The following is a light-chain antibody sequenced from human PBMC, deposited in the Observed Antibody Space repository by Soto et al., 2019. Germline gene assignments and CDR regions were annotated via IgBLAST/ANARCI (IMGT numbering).Light chain of an antibody. CDR1: QRISTN. CDR2: DAS. CDR3: QQSHNRPS. V-gene: IGKV3D-15*01. Sequence: IVMTQSPDTLSVSPGEGATLSCRASQRISTNLAWYQQRPGQAPRLLIYDASTRATGIPARFSGSGSGTEFTHTISSLQSEDSAVYYCQQSHNRPSFGPGTKVEIK. J-gene: IGKJ3*01.